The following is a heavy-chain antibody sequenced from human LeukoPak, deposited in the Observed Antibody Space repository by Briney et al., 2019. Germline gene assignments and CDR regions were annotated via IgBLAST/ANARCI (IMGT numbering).Heavy chain of an antibody. D-gene: IGHD6-19*01. CDR3: AKGYSGGWYDFDS. CDR2: ISYSVVTT. Sequence: GGSLRLSCAASGFSFSNYAMSWVRQAPGRGLEWVSHISYSVVTTYYAESVKGRCTISRDNSKNTLYLQMDSLRAEDTAMYYCAKGYSGGWYDFDSWGQGALVTVSA. CDR1: GFSFSNYA. V-gene: IGHV3-23*01. J-gene: IGHJ4*02.